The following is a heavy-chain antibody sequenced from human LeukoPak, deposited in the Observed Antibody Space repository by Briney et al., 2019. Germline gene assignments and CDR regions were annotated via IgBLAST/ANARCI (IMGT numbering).Heavy chain of an antibody. CDR2: INPNSGGT. CDR1: GYTFTGYY. D-gene: IGHD6-13*01. CDR3: ARDQGIAAAGTSRY. V-gene: IGHV1-2*02. Sequence: ASVKVSCKASGYTFTGYYMHWVRQAPGQGLEWMGWINPNSGGTNYAQKFQGRVTMTRDTSISTAYMELSRLRSDDTAVYYCARDQGIAAAGTSRYWGQGTLVTVSS. J-gene: IGHJ4*02.